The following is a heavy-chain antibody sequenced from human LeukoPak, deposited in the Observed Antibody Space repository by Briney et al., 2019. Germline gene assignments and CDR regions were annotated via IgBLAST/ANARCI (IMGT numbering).Heavy chain of an antibody. V-gene: IGHV1-2*02. J-gene: IGHJ5*02. CDR1: GYTFTGYY. CDR2: INPNSGGT. D-gene: IGHD6-6*01. CDR3: AREYSSSPGRFDP. Sequence: ASVKVSCKASGYTFTGYYMHWVRQAPGQGLEWMGWINPNSGGTNYAQKFQGRVTMPRDTSISTAYMELSRLRSDDTAVYYCAREYSSSPGRFDPWGQGTLVTVSS.